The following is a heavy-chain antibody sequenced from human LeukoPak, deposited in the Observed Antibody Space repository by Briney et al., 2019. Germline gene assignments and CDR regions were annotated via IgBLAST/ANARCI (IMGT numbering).Heavy chain of an antibody. CDR3: ASSALLSSGWDY. CDR2: IYYSGST. CDR1: GGSFSGYY. V-gene: IGHV4-34*01. D-gene: IGHD6-19*01. J-gene: IGHJ4*02. Sequence: SETLSLTCAVYGGSFSGYYWSWIRQPPGKGLEWIGYIYYSGSTNYNPSLKSRVTISVDTSKNQFSLKLSSVTAADTAVYYCASSALLSSGWDYWGQGTLVTVSS.